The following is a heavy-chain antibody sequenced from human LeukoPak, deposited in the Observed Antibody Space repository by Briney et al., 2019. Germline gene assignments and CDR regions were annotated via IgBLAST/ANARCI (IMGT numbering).Heavy chain of an antibody. J-gene: IGHJ4*02. D-gene: IGHD6-19*01. CDR1: GYTFTGYY. Sequence: ASVTVSCTASGYTFTGYYMHWGRQAPGQGLEWMGWINPNSGGTNYAQKFQGRVTMTRDTSISTAYMELSRLRSDDTAVYYCARDRTRTGYSSGWYHDYWGQGTLVTVSS. V-gene: IGHV1-2*02. CDR3: ARDRTRTGYSSGWYHDY. CDR2: INPNSGGT.